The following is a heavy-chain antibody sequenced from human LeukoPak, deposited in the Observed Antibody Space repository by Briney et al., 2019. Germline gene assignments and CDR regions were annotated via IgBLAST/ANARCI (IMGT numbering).Heavy chain of an antibody. CDR2: IYYSGST. CDR3: ARAFYPGYYSYMAV. CDR1: GGSISSYY. J-gene: IGHJ6*03. V-gene: IGHV4-59*01. D-gene: IGHD3-3*02. Sequence: SETLSLTCTVSGGSISSYYWSWIRQPPGKGLEWIGYIYYSGSTNYNPSLKSRVTISLDTSKNQFSLKLSSVTAADTAVYYCARAFYPGYYSYMAVWGKGTTVTVSS.